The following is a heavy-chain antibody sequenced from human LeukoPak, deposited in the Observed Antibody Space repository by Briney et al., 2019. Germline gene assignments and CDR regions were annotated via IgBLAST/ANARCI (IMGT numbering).Heavy chain of an antibody. CDR1: GYTFTSYG. Sequence: GASVKISCKASGYTFTSYGISWVRQAPGQGLEWMGWISAYNGNTNYAQKLQGRVTMTTDTSTSTVYMELRSLRSDDTAVYYCARDWGYYGSGTESDYWGREPWSPSPQ. J-gene: IGHJ4*02. V-gene: IGHV1-18*01. CDR3: ARDWGYYGSGTESDY. D-gene: IGHD3-10*01. CDR2: ISAYNGNT.